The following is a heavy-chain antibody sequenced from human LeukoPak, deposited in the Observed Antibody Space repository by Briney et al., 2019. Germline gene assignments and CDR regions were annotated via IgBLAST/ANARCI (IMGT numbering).Heavy chain of an antibody. V-gene: IGHV5-51*01. CDR2: IYPGDSDT. D-gene: IGHD3-9*01. Sequence: GESLKISCKGSGYRFTSYWIGWVRQMPGKGLEWMGIIYPGDSDTRYSPSFQGQVNISADKSISTAYLQWSSLKASDTAMYYCARRGGGDILTGYYANWFDPWGQGTLVTVSS. CDR3: ARRGGGDILTGYYANWFDP. CDR1: GYRFTSYW. J-gene: IGHJ5*02.